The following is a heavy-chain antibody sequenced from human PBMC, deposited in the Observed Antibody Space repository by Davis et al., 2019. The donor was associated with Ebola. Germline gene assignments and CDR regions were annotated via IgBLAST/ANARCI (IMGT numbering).Heavy chain of an antibody. CDR2: INPSGGST. D-gene: IGHD6-19*01. V-gene: IGHV1-46*01. Sequence: ASVKVSCKASGYTFTSYYMHWVRQAPGQGLEWMGIINPSGGSTSYAQKFQGRVTMTRDTSTSTAYMELSSLRSEDTAVYYCARDGYSSGWYAGIDYWGQGTLVTVSS. J-gene: IGHJ4*02. CDR3: ARDGYSSGWYAGIDY. CDR1: GYTFTSYY.